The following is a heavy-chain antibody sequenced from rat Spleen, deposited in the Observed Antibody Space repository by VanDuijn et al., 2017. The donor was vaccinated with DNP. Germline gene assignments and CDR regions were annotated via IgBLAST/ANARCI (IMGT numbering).Heavy chain of an antibody. CDR2: ITTSGGST. Sequence: EVQLVESGGGLVQPGRSMKLSCAASGFTFSTFPMAWVRQAPTKGLEWVATITTSGGSTYYRDSVKGRFTISRDNAENTVYLQMNSLRSEDTATYYCAKGTGITWGQGVMVTVSS. CDR1: GFTFSTFP. J-gene: IGHJ2*01. CDR3: AKGTGIT. D-gene: IGHD1-4*01. V-gene: IGHV5-46*01.